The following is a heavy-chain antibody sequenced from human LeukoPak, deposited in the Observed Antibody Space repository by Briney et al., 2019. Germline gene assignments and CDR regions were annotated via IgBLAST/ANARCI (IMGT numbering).Heavy chain of an antibody. CDR1: GGSFSGYY. D-gene: IGHD1-26*01. CDR2: INHSGST. CDR3: ARGSSVELFDY. J-gene: IGHJ4*02. Sequence: SETLSLTCAVYGGSFSGYYWSWIRQPPGKGLEWIGEINHSGSTNYNPSLKSRVTISVDTSKNQFSLKLGAVTAADTAVYYCARGSSVELFDYWGQGTLVTVSS. V-gene: IGHV4-34*01.